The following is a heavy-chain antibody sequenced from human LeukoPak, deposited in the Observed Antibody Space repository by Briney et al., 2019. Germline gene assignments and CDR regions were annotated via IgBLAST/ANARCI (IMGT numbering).Heavy chain of an antibody. J-gene: IGHJ4*02. CDR1: GGSISSYY. Sequence: SETLSLTCTVSGGSISSYYWSWIRQPAGKGLEWIGRIYTSGSTNYNPSLKSRVTISVDTSKNQFSLKLSSVTAADTAVYYCATIAVAGHFDYWGQGTLVTVSS. CDR3: ATIAVAGHFDY. D-gene: IGHD6-19*01. CDR2: IYTSGST. V-gene: IGHV4-4*07.